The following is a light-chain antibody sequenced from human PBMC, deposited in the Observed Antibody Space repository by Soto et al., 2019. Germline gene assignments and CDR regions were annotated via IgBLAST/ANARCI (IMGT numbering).Light chain of an antibody. CDR1: SGSVSTSSH. CDR2: STN. Sequence: QTVVTQEPSLSVSPGGTVTLTCGLSSGSVSTSSHPSWYQQTPGQAPRPLIYSTNTRSSGVPDRFSGSILGNKAALTITGAQADDESDYYCVLHMGDGDVFGTGTKLTVL. CDR3: VLHMGDGDV. J-gene: IGLJ1*01. V-gene: IGLV8-61*01.